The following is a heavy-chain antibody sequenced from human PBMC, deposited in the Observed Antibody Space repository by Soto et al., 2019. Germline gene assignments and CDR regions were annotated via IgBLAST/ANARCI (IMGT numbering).Heavy chain of an antibody. CDR1: GGSIRSYY. J-gene: IGHJ4*02. V-gene: IGHV4-59*01. CDR3: ARGVDY. D-gene: IGHD3-16*01. CDR2: IYYSENT. Sequence: SETLSLTCTVSGGSIRSYYWSWIRQPPGKGLEWIGYIYYSENTNYNPSLKSRVTISVDTSKNQFSLKLSSVTAADTAVYYCARGVDYWGQGNLVTVSS.